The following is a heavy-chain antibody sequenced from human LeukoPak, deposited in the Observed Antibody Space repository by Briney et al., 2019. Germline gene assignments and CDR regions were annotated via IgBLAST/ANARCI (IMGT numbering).Heavy chain of an antibody. CDR1: GGSISSGCYY. CDR2: IYTSGST. J-gene: IGHJ2*01. CDR3: ARDPSYRYFDL. Sequence: SETLSLTCTVSGGSISSGCYYWSWIRQPAGKGLEWIGRIYTSGSTNYNPSLKSRATISVDTSKNQFSLKLSSVTAADTAVYYCARDPSYRYFDLWGRGTLVTVSS. V-gene: IGHV4-61*02.